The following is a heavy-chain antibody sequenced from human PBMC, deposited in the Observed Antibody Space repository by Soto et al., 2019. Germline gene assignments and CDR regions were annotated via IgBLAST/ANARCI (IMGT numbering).Heavy chain of an antibody. J-gene: IGHJ6*02. V-gene: IGHV3-23*01. CDR3: TKSRRSVLMVYGFGGMDV. CDR1: GFSVSDYA. CDR2: ISGSGDGT. Sequence: EIQLLESGGGLAQRGGPLRLSCAASGFSVSDYAMSWVRQAPGKGLEWVSSISGSGDGTYYGDSVKGRFTLSRDTSQKTLYLQMNNLRGEDTAVYFCTKSRRSVLMVYGFGGMDVWGRGTTVTVSS. D-gene: IGHD2-8*01.